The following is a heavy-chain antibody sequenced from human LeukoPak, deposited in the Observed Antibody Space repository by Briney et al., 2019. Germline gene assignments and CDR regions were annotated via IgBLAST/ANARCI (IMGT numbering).Heavy chain of an antibody. CDR2: INHSEST. V-gene: IGHV4-34*01. CDR1: GGSFSGYY. J-gene: IGHJ4*02. CDR3: ARRDDYGGLDF. Sequence: PETLSLTCAVYGGSFSGYYWSWIRQPPGKGLEWIGEINHSESTNYNPSLKSRVTISVNTSKNQFSLNLSSVTAADTAVYYCARRDDYGGLDFWGQGTLVTVSS. D-gene: IGHD4-23*01.